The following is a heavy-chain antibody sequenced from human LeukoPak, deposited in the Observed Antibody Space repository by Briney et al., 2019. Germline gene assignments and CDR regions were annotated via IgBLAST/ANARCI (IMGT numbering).Heavy chain of an antibody. CDR3: ARDPYSGSYGNYYYYFMDV. CDR2: ITSGSSYI. J-gene: IGHJ6*03. D-gene: IGHD1-26*01. CDR1: GFTFSSYN. Sequence: PGGSLRLSCAASGFTFSSYNMNWVRQAPGKGLEWVSSITSGSSYIYYADSVKGRFTISRDNAKNSLYLQMNSLRAEDTAVYYCARDPYSGSYGNYYYYFMDVWGKGTTVTISS. V-gene: IGHV3-21*01.